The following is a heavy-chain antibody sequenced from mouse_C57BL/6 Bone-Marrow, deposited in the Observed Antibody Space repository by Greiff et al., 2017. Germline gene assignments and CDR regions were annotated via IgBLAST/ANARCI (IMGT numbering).Heavy chain of an antibody. CDR1: GYTFTSYW. V-gene: IGHV1-7*01. Sequence: QVQLQQSGAELAQPGASVKLSCKASGYTFTSYWMHWVKQRPGQGLEWIGYINPSSGYTKYNQKFKDKATLTADKSSSTASMQLSSLTYEDTAVYYCARNYSKDYWGQGTTLTVSS. J-gene: IGHJ2*01. CDR2: INPSSGYT. D-gene: IGHD2-5*01. CDR3: ARNYSKDY.